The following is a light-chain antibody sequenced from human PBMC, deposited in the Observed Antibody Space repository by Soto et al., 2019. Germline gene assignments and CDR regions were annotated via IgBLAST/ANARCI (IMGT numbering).Light chain of an antibody. CDR2: GAS. J-gene: IGKJ1*01. V-gene: IGKV3-15*01. Sequence: EEALTQSPATLSVSPGEKATLSCMASQSVATNLAWYQQRPGQAPRLLIYGASKRAIGLPARFSGSGSGTEFTLTITSLQSEDFAVYYCQQYNNWPQTFGQGTKVDIK. CDR1: QSVATN. CDR3: QQYNNWPQT.